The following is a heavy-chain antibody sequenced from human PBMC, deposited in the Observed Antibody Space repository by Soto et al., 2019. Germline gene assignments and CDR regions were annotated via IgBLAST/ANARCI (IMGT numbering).Heavy chain of an antibody. Sequence: SETLSLTCTVSGGSISSYYWSWIRQPPGKGLEWIGYIYYSGSTNYNPSLKSRVTISVDTSKNQFSLKLSSVTAADTAVYYCARHGDRGYSYGYVSSVGWFDPWGQGTLVTVSS. CDR1: GGSISSYY. CDR3: ARHGDRGYSYGYVSSVGWFDP. CDR2: IYYSGST. V-gene: IGHV4-59*08. D-gene: IGHD5-18*01. J-gene: IGHJ5*02.